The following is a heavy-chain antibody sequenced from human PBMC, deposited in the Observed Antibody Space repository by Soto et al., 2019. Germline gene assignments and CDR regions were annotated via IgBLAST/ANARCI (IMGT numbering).Heavy chain of an antibody. V-gene: IGHV1-8*01. CDR2: MNPNSGNT. Sequence: SAKFSCNQFRYSLTSYDINSAPHATRQGLDWMGWMNPNSGNTGYAQKFQGRVTMTRNTSISTAYMELSSLRSEDTAVYYCARGHSLCTNGVCYYDYMDVWGKGTTVTVSS. D-gene: IGHD2-8*01. J-gene: IGHJ6*03. CDR1: RYSLTSYD. CDR3: ARGHSLCTNGVCYYDYMDV.